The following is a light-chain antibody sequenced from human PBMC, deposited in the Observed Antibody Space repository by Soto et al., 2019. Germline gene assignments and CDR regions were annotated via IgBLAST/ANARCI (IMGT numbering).Light chain of an antibody. CDR3: QSYDSSLSAL. V-gene: IGLV1-40*01. J-gene: IGLJ3*02. CDR1: SSNNGAGYD. CDR2: GNS. Sequence: QSVRTQPPSVSGAPGQRVTISCTGSSSNNGAGYDVHWYQQLPGTAPKLLIYGNSNRPSGVPDRFSGSKSGTSASLAITGLQAEDEADYYCQSYDSSLSALFGGGTKLTVL.